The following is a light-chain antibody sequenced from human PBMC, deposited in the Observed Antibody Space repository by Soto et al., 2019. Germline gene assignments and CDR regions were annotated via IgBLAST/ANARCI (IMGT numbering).Light chain of an antibody. CDR1: QSVSSSH. CDR3: QQYGSSPRT. J-gene: IGKJ1*01. CDR2: GAS. Sequence: EIVLTQSPGTLSLSPGERATLSCRASQSVSSSHLAWYQQKPGQAPRLLIFGASSRATGIPDRFGGSGSGTDFTLNISALETEDFAVYFCQQYGSSPRTFGQGTKVEIK. V-gene: IGKV3-20*01.